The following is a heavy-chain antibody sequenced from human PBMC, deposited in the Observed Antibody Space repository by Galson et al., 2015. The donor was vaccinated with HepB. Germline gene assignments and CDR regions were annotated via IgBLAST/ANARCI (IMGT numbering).Heavy chain of an antibody. D-gene: IGHD3-10*01. CDR3: AKDRGIAVRSPFDY. J-gene: IGHJ4*02. CDR1: GFIFNNYG. Sequence: SLRLSCAASGFIFNNYGMHWVRQAPGKGLEWVAVISHDGSNKKYADSVKGRVTISRDSAKNTLNLQMNSLRTEDTAVYYCAKDRGIAVRSPFDYWGQGPLVTVSS. V-gene: IGHV3-30*18. CDR2: ISHDGSNK.